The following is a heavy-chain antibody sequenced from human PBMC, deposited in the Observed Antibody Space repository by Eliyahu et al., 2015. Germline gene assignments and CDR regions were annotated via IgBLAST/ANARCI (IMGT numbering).Heavy chain of an antibody. CDR1: GFTFTNYD. CDR3: ARGSSGPGGIVDL. V-gene: IGHV1-8*01. J-gene: IGHJ2*01. D-gene: IGHD4-23*01. Sequence: QEQVAQSGAEVKKPGASVKVSCMASGFTFTNYDINWMRQATGQGLEWMGWLNANSGDTGYAQKFQGRVIMTRDTSKTTAYMELSSLTSDDTAVYYCARGSSGPGGIVDLWGRGSLVTVSS. CDR2: LNANSGDT.